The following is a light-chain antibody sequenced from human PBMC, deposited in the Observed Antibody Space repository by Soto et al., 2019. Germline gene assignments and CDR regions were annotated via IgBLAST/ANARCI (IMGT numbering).Light chain of an antibody. CDR1: SSNIGAGYD. V-gene: IGLV1-40*01. CDR3: QSYDSSLSGHVV. Sequence: QSVLTQPRSVSGAPGQRVTICCTGSSSNIGAGYDVHWYQQLPGTAPKLLIYGNSNRPSGVPDRFSGSKSGTSASLAITGLQAEDEADYYCQSYDSSLSGHVVFGGGTQLTVL. J-gene: IGLJ2*01. CDR2: GNS.